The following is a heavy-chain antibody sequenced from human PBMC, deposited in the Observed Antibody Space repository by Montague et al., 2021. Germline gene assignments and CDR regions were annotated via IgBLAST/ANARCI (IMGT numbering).Heavy chain of an antibody. CDR2: SYYMLKRNN. CDR1: GDSDAVVGLR. D-gene: IGHD5-18*01. CDR3: ARGFNTAMVKFDY. J-gene: IGHJ4*02. Sequence: CAISGDSDAVVGLRRSSDKHTPALQFHHLGVSYYMLKRNNDYAVSVKSRITINPDTSKNQFSLQLNSVTPEDTAVYYCARGFNTAMVKFDYWGQGTLVTVSS. V-gene: IGHV6-1*01.